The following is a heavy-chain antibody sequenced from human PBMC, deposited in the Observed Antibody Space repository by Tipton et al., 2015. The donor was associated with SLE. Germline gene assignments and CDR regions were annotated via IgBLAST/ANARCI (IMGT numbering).Heavy chain of an antibody. Sequence: LRLSCTVSGGSISRSSHYWGWIRQPPGKGLEWIGSIYYSGRTYYNSSLKSRVTISVDTSKNQFSLKLSSVTDADTAVYYCAREGQYQGWFDPWSQGTLVTVSS. D-gene: IGHD2-2*01. CDR3: AREGQYQGWFDP. V-gene: IGHV4-39*07. CDR2: IYYSGRT. CDR1: GGSISRSSHY. J-gene: IGHJ5*02.